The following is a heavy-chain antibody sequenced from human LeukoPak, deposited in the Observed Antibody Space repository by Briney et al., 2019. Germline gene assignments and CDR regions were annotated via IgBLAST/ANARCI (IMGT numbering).Heavy chain of an antibody. Sequence: ASVKVSCKASGGTFSSYAISWVRQAPGQGLDWMGRIIPIFGTANYAQKFQGRVTITTDESTSTAYMELSSLRTADTAVYYCARDRMITFGGVTQYFDYWGQGTLVTVSS. D-gene: IGHD3-16*01. CDR3: ARDRMITFGGVTQYFDY. CDR2: IIPIFGTA. CDR1: GGTFSSYA. V-gene: IGHV1-69*05. J-gene: IGHJ4*02.